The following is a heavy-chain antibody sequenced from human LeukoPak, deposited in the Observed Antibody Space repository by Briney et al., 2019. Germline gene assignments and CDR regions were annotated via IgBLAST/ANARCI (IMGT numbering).Heavy chain of an antibody. D-gene: IGHD3-3*01. CDR2: IYYSGST. CDR1: GGSIISYY. Sequence: SETLSLTCTVSGGSIISYYWSWIRQPPGKGLEWIGYIYYSGSTNYNPSLKSRVTISVDTSKNQFSLKLSSVTAADTAVYYCARNPPRFLEWFVPYYMDVWGKGTTVTVSS. J-gene: IGHJ6*03. V-gene: IGHV4-59*01. CDR3: ARNPPRFLEWFVPYYMDV.